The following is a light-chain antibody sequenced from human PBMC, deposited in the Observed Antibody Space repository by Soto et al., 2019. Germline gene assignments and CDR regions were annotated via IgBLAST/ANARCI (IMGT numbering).Light chain of an antibody. CDR2: GAS. CDR3: QQYNNSWT. V-gene: IGKV3-15*01. J-gene: IGKJ1*01. Sequence: EIVMTQSPATLSVSPGERATLSCRASQSVSNNLAWYQKKPGQAPRLLIYGASTRATGIPARFSGSGSGTEFTLTISSLQSDDFSFYYCQQYNNSWTFGQGTRVHIK. CDR1: QSVSNN.